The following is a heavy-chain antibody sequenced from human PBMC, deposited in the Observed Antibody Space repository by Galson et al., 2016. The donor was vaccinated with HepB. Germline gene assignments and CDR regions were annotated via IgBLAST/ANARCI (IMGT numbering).Heavy chain of an antibody. CDR1: GFTFSSYG. D-gene: IGHD6-19*01. CDR2: ISYDGSNK. V-gene: IGHV3-30*18. J-gene: IGHJ5*02. Sequence: SLRLSCAVSGFTFSSYGIHWVRQAPGKGLEWVAVISYDGSNKYHDDSVKGRFTISRDNSKNTLYLQMNSLGAEDTAMYYCAKSPNSSGWGHVDPWGQGTLVIVSS. CDR3: AKSPNSSGWGHVDP.